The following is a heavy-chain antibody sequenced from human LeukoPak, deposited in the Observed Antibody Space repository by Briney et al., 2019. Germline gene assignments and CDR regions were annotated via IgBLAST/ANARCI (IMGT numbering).Heavy chain of an antibody. V-gene: IGHV4-4*02. CDR1: GVSISSSNR. CDR2: IYHIGST. Sequence: SETLSLTCAVSGVSISSSNRCSWVGQPPGKGLDWIGVIYHIGSTNYNPSRKRRVTISLDKSKHQFYLKLTSVTAADTAVYYCAIRPIRYSRSSFDYWGQGTLVTVSS. D-gene: IGHD6-6*01. J-gene: IGHJ4*02. CDR3: AIRPIRYSRSSFDY.